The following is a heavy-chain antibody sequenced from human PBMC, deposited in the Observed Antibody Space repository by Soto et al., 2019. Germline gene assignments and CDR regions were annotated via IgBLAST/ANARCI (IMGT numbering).Heavy chain of an antibody. J-gene: IGHJ6*02. CDR1: GDSVRNDY. V-gene: IGHV4-4*09. CDR2: IYPTGNT. CDR3: ARAPPGPAPRWGV. D-gene: IGHD3-16*01. Sequence: PSETLSHTCTVSGDSVRNDYNSWIRQTPGKGLEWIGYIYPTGNTYYNPSLENRVTISIDTSKNQFSLQLTSVTAADTAVYYCARAPPGPAPRWGVWGHGTTVTVSS.